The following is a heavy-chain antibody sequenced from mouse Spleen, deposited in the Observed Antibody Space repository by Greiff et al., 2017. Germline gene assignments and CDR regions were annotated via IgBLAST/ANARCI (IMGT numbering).Heavy chain of an antibody. D-gene: IGHD4-1*01. J-gene: IGHJ2*01. CDR3: ANLANWDELDY. CDR1: GYSFTSYY. V-gene: IGHV1-66*01. Sequence: QVQLQQSGPELVKPGASVKISCKASGYSFTSYYIHWVKQRPGQGLEWIGWIYPGSGNTKYNEKFKGKATLTADTSSSTAYMQLSSLTSEDSAVYYCANLANWDELDYWGQGTTLTVSS. CDR2: IYPGSGNT.